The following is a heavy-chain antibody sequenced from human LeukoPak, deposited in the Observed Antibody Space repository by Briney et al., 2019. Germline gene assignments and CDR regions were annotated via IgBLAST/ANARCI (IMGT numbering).Heavy chain of an antibody. J-gene: IGHJ3*02. CDR3: ARQNMRWGYTTGPFDI. V-gene: IGHV4-59*08. CDR2: IYHSGTS. Sequence: SETLSLTCTVSGDSISSYFWTWIRQPPGKGLEWIGFIYHSGTSSYNPSLKSRLTMSVDTSKNQVSLKLSSVTAADTAVYYCARQNMRWGYTTGPFDIWGQGTTVTVSS. D-gene: IGHD1-1*01. CDR1: GDSISSYF.